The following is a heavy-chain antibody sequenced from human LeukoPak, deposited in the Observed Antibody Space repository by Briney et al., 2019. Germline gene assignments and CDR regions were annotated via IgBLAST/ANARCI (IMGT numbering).Heavy chain of an antibody. D-gene: IGHD3-10*01. CDR2: INPRGGST. J-gene: IGHJ4*02. CDR1: GYTFTSYY. Sequence: ASVKVSCKASGYTFTSYYMHWVRQAPGQGLEWMGIINPRGGSTSYAQKFQGRVTMTRDTSKNQFSLKLSPVTAADTAVYYCARQEVGESNPPYFDYWGQGTLVTVSS. CDR3: ARQEVGESNPPYFDY. V-gene: IGHV1-46*01.